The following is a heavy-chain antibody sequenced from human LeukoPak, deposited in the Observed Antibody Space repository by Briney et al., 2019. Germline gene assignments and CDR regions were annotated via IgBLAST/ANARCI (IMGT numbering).Heavy chain of an antibody. Sequence: SETLSLTCTVSGGSISSYYWSWIRQPAGKGLEWIGRIYTSGSTNYNPSLKSRVTMLVDTSKNQFSLKLSSVTAADTAVYYCAREIRYYHYMDVWGKGTTVPVSS. CDR2: IYTSGST. CDR1: GGSISSYY. CDR3: AREIRYYHYMDV. J-gene: IGHJ6*03. V-gene: IGHV4-4*07.